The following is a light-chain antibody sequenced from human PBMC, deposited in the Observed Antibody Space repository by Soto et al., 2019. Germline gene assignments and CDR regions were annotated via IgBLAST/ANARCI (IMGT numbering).Light chain of an antibody. V-gene: IGLV2-11*01. CDR3: CSYAGGYMV. CDR2: DVS. Sequence: QSALTQPRSLSGSPGQSVTISCTGTSSDVGGDDFVSWYQQHPGKAPKLMIYDVSKRPSGVPGRFSASKSDNTASLAISGLQADDEADYYCCSYAGGYMVFGEGTQLTVL. CDR1: SSDVGGDDF. J-gene: IGLJ2*01.